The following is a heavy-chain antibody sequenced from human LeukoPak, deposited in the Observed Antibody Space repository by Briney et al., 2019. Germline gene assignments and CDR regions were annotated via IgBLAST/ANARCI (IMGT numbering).Heavy chain of an antibody. CDR2: ISSSSTTI. CDR1: GFTFNIYS. CDR3: AREDYYYDSSGYYSQRRSNWFDP. J-gene: IGHJ5*02. D-gene: IGHD3-22*01. V-gene: IGHV3-48*01. Sequence: GGSLRLSCAASGFTFNIYSMNWVRQAPGKGLEWVSYISSSSTTIHYADSVKGRFTISRDNAKNSLYLQMNSLRAEDTAVYYCAREDYYYDSSGYYSQRRSNWFDPWGQGTLVTVSS.